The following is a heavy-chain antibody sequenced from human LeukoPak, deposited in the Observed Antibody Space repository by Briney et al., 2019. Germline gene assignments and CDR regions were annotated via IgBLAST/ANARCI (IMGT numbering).Heavy chain of an antibody. CDR1: GGSFSGYY. CDR3: ARVNYDILTGPNWFDP. Sequence: PSETLSLTCAVYGGSFSGYYWSWIRQPPGKGLEWIGEINHSGSTNYNPSLKSRVTISVDTSKNQFSLKLSSVTAADTAVYYCARVNYDILTGPNWFDPWGQGTLVTVSS. J-gene: IGHJ5*02. CDR2: INHSGST. V-gene: IGHV4-34*01. D-gene: IGHD3-9*01.